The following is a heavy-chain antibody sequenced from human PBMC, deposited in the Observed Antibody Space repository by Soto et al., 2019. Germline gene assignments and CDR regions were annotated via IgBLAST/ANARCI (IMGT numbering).Heavy chain of an antibody. D-gene: IGHD6-13*01. CDR3: AKDYASTWYWYFDP. CDR1: GFSFSNFA. CDR2: ISGSGDKT. Sequence: GGSLRLSCAASGFSFSNFAMSWVRQAPGTGLEWVSSISGSGDKTYYLDSVKGRFTISRDNSKNTPYLHMNSLGAEDTAVYFCAKDYASTWYWYFDPWGQGTLVTVSS. V-gene: IGHV3-23*01. J-gene: IGHJ5*02.